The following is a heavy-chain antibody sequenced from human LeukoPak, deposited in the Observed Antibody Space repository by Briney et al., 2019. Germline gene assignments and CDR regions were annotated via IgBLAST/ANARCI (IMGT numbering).Heavy chain of an antibody. CDR2: INWNGGST. V-gene: IGHV3-20*04. CDR1: EFTFDEFG. Sequence: PGGSLRLSCAASEFTFDEFGMSWVRQAPGKGLEWVSGINWNGGSTGYADSVKGRFTISRDNAKNSLYLQMNSLRAEDTALYYCARANHYDFWSGWDSRYYMDVWGKGTTVIVSS. J-gene: IGHJ6*03. CDR3: ARANHYDFWSGWDSRYYMDV. D-gene: IGHD3-3*01.